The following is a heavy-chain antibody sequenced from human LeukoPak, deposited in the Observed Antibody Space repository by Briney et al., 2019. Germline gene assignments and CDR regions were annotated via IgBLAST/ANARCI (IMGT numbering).Heavy chain of an antibody. CDR2: ITSPVGRM. D-gene: IGHD6-19*01. CDR3: ATDGRSSGWYGFDY. Sequence: GGSLRLSCAVSGFTFSNYWMHWVRQAPGKGLEWVSSITSPVGRMYYADSLKGRITISRDNARSTLYLQMNSLRAEDTAVYYCATDGRSSGWYGFDYWGQGILVTVSS. V-gene: IGHV3-21*01. J-gene: IGHJ4*02. CDR1: GFTFSNYW.